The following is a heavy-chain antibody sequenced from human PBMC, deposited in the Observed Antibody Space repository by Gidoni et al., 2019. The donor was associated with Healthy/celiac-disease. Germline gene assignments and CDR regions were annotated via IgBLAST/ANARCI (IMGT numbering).Heavy chain of an antibody. V-gene: IGHV3-23*04. J-gene: IGHJ4*02. CDR3: AKRYGPFYGSGGYFDY. CDR1: GFTFSSYA. D-gene: IGHD3-10*01. Sequence: EVQLVESGGGLVQPGGPLRPSCAASGFTFSSYAMSWVRQAPGQGLEWVSAIVGSGGRTYYADSVKGRFTISRDNSKNTLYLQMNSLRAEDTAVYYCAKRYGPFYGSGGYFDYWGQGTLVTVSS. CDR2: IVGSGGRT.